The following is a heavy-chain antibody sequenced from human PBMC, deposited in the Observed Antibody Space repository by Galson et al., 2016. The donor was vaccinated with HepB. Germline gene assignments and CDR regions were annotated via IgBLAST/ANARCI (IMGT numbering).Heavy chain of an antibody. J-gene: IGHJ6*02. CDR3: AKSRYDGYDYNYCYSAMDV. CDR1: GYTFTAYS. CDR2: INTANGNT. Sequence: SVKVSCKASGYTFTAYSMHWVRQAPGQRPEWVGWINTANGNTKYSQDFQGRVTINRDKSATTVYLELHSLRSEDMAVYYCAKSRYDGYDYNYCYSAMDVWGQGTTVTVSS. D-gene: IGHD5-12*01. V-gene: IGHV1-3*03.